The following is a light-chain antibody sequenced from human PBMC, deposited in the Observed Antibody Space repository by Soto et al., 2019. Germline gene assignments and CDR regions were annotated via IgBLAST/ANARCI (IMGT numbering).Light chain of an antibody. CDR2: STN. J-gene: IGLJ3*02. V-gene: IGLV8-61*01. CDR1: SGSVSTSYY. CDR3: VLYMGSGIWV. Sequence: QTVVTQEPSFSVSPGRTVTLTCGLSSGSVSTSYYPSWYQQTPGQAPRTLIYSTNTRSSGVPDRFSGSILGNKAALTITGAQADYESDYSCVLYMGSGIWVFGGGTKLTVL.